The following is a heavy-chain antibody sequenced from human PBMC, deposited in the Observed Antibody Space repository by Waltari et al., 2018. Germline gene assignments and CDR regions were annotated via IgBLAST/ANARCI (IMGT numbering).Heavy chain of an antibody. CDR3: ARSYSGSYSWFDP. CDR2: IYHSGST. CDR1: GYSISSGYY. D-gene: IGHD1-26*01. Sequence: QVQLQESGPGLVKPSETLSLTCAVSGYSISSGYYWGWIRQPPGKGLEWIGSIYHSGSTYYNPSLKSRVTISVDTSKNQFSLKLSSVTAADTAVYYCARSYSGSYSWFDPWGQGTLVTVSS. J-gene: IGHJ5*02. V-gene: IGHV4-38-2*01.